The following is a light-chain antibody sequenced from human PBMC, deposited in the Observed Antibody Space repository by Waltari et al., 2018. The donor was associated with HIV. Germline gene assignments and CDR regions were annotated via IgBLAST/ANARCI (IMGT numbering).Light chain of an antibody. CDR3: QSYDNSLSGTYV. Sequence: QSVLTQPPSVSGTPGQRLTISCTGSSSNIGADYDVHWYQHLPGPAPNVISYGNANRPSGVPDRFSGAKSGTSASLVITGLQAEDEAEYYCQSYDNSLSGTYVFGGGTKVNVL. J-gene: IGLJ1*01. CDR1: SSNIGADYD. CDR2: GNA. V-gene: IGLV1-40*01.